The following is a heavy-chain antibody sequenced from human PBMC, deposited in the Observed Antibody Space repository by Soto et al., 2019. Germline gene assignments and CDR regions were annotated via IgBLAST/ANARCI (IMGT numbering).Heavy chain of an antibody. CDR3: EKGSGSSRPYYFDY. D-gene: IGHD2-2*01. J-gene: IGHJ4*02. V-gene: IGHV3-23*01. CDR2: ITGSGGDT. Sequence: EVQLLESGGDFVQPGGSLRLSCAASGYTFSSFSISWVRQSPGKGLEWVSAITGSGGDTFHADSVKGRFTISRDNSKNTLYLQMDSLQAEDTAVYYCEKGSGSSRPYYFDYWGQGTLVTVST. CDR1: GYTFSSFS.